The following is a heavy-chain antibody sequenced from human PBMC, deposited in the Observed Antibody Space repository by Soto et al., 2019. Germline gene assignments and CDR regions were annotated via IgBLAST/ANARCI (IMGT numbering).Heavy chain of an antibody. J-gene: IGHJ4*02. Sequence: ASVKVSCKASGGTFSSYAISWVRQAPGQGLEWMGGIIPIFGTANYAQKFQGRVTITADESTSTAYMELSSLRSEDTAVYYCARVEYYDSSGYYRYGRFDYWGQGTLVTVSS. V-gene: IGHV1-69*13. CDR1: GGTFSSYA. D-gene: IGHD3-22*01. CDR3: ARVEYYDSSGYYRYGRFDY. CDR2: IIPIFGTA.